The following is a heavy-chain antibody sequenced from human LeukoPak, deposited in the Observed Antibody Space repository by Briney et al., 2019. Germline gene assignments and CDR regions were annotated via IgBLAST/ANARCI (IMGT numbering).Heavy chain of an antibody. CDR1: GYIFTNYG. CDR3: ARDPDGDTDFDY. D-gene: IGHD5-18*01. CDR2: ISTYNGNR. Sequence: ASVKVSCKASGYIFTNYGVSWVRQAPGQGLEWVGWISTYNGNRNYAQKFQGRVTMPTDTATSTAYMDLRSLRSDDTAVYYCARDPDGDTDFDYWGQGTLVTVSS. J-gene: IGHJ4*02. V-gene: IGHV1-18*01.